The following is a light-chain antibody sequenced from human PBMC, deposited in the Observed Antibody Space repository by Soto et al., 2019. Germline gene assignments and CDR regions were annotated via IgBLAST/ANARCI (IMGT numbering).Light chain of an antibody. Sequence: EIVMPQSPATLSVSPGERATLSCRASQSVSSNIAWYQQKPGQAPTLLIYGASTRATCIPARFSGSGSGTEFTRTISSLQSEDFAVYYCQQYTTWPLNFGGGPKVESK. J-gene: IGKJ4*01. CDR2: GAS. CDR1: QSVSSN. V-gene: IGKV3-15*01. CDR3: QQYTTWPLN.